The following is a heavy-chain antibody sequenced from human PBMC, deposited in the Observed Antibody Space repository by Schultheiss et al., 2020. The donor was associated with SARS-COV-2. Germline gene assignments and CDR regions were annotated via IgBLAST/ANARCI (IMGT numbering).Heavy chain of an antibody. Sequence: ASVKVSCKASGYTFTGYYMHWVRQAPGQGLEWMGRINPNSGGTNYAQKFQGRVTMTRDTSNSTAYMELSRLRSDDTAVYYWAGHSPRYSYGKYYYYYYGMDVWGQGTTVTVSS. CDR1: GYTFTGYY. J-gene: IGHJ6*02. CDR2: INPNSGGT. D-gene: IGHD5-18*01. V-gene: IGHV1-2*06. CDR3: AGHSPRYSYGKYYYYYYGMDV.